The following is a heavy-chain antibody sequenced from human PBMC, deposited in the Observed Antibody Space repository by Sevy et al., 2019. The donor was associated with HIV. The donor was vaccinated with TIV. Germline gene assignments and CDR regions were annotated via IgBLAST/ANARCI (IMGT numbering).Heavy chain of an antibody. CDR3: AKDVY. CDR2: IKEDGSEK. CDR1: GFTFSTHW. V-gene: IGHV3-7*03. J-gene: IGHJ4*02. Sequence: GGSLRLSCAASGFTFSTHWMSWVRQAPGKGLEWVANIKEDGSEKYYVDSVKGRFTISRDNAKNSLFLQMNSLRAEDTAVYYGAKDVYWGQGTLVTVSS.